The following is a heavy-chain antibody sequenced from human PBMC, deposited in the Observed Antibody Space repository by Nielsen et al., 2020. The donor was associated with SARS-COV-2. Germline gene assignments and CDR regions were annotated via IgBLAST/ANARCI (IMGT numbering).Heavy chain of an antibody. J-gene: IGHJ3*02. CDR1: GFTFSSYA. CDR3: ARDPSRELLSGAFDI. V-gene: IGHV3-30-3*01. D-gene: IGHD1-26*01. Sequence: GESLKISCAASGFTFSSYAMHWVRQAPGKGLEWVAVISYDGSNKYYADSVKSRFTISRDNSKNTLYLQMNSLRAEDTAVYYCARDPSRELLSGAFDIWGQGTMVTVSS. CDR2: ISYDGSNK.